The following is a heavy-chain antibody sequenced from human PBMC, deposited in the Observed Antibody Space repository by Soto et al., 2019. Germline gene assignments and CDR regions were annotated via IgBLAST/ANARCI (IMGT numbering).Heavy chain of an antibody. Sequence: PGGSLRLSCAASGFTFSSYGMHWVRQAPGKGLEWVAVISYDGSNKYYADSVKGRFTISRDNSKNTLYLQMNSLRAEDTAVYYCAKGNNCNYFDPLDVSGQGSLVTVSS. J-gene: IGHJ4*02. CDR3: AKGNNCNYFDPLDV. D-gene: IGHD1-7*01. V-gene: IGHV3-30*18. CDR2: ISYDGSNK. CDR1: GFTFSSYG.